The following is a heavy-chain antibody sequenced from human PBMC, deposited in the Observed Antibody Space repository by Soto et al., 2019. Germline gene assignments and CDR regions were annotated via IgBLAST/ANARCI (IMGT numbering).Heavy chain of an antibody. V-gene: IGHV1-46*03. CDR1: GYTFTIYY. J-gene: IGHJ5*02. Sequence: VASVKVSCKASGYTFTIYYMHWVRQAPGQGLEWMGIINPSGGSTSYAQKFQGRVTMTRDTSTSTVYMELSSLRSEDTAVYYCAGILRRYCSSTSCQRSNWFDPWGQGTLVTVSS. D-gene: IGHD2-2*01. CDR3: AGILRRYCSSTSCQRSNWFDP. CDR2: INPSGGST.